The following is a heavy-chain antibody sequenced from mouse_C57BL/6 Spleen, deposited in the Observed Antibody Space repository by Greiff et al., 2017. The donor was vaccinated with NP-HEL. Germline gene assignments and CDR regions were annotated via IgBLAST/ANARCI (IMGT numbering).Heavy chain of an antibody. D-gene: IGHD1-1*01. Sequence: VQLQQPGAELVKPGASVKLSCKASGYTFTSYWMQWVKQRPGQGLEWIGEIDPSDSYTNYNQKFKGKATLTVDTSSSTAYMQLSSLTSEDSAVYYCARFTTVVASGNWGQGTTLTVSS. J-gene: IGHJ2*01. CDR3: ARFTTVVASGN. V-gene: IGHV1-50*01. CDR1: GYTFTSYW. CDR2: IDPSDSYT.